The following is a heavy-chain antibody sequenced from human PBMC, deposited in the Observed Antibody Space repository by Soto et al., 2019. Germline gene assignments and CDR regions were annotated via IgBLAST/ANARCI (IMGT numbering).Heavy chain of an antibody. CDR2: VYQNGLT. D-gene: IGHD2-15*01. CDR3: ALLSALRRETDTFDY. Sequence: SETLSLTCAVSVDSLGNNVWCIWVRQPPGKGLEWIGEVYQNGLTDSNPSLQGPVTMSADISKNQFYLKVTSLTAAYTAIYYFALLSALRRETDTFDYWGQAILATGSS. V-gene: IGHV4-4*02. CDR1: VDSLGNNVW. J-gene: IGHJ4*02.